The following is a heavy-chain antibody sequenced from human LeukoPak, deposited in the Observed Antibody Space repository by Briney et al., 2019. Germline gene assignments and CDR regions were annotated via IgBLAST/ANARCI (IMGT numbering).Heavy chain of an antibody. CDR3: VRDSVSRYCDY. CDR1: GFTFRNHG. D-gene: IGHD2-2*01. CDR2: IWYDGSDK. Sequence: GRSLRLSCAASGFTFRNHGMHWVRQAPGKGLEWVAVIWYDGSDKYYADSVTGRFTISRDNSKNTLQLQMNSLRAEDTAVYYCVRDSVSRYCDYWGQGIRVTVSS. J-gene: IGHJ4*02. V-gene: IGHV3-33*01.